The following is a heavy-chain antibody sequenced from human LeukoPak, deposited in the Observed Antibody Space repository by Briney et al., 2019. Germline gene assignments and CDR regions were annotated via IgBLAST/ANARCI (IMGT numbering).Heavy chain of an antibody. CDR1: GGSISSNY. CDR2: IYYSGST. CDR3: VTGYSSSWYPF. Sequence: SSETLSLTCNVSGGSISSNYWSWIRQPPGKGLEWIGYIYYSGSTNYNPSLKSRVTISVDTSKNQFSLKLSSVTAADTAVYYCVTGYSSSWYPFWGQGTLVTVSS. V-gene: IGHV4-59*01. J-gene: IGHJ4*02. D-gene: IGHD6-13*01.